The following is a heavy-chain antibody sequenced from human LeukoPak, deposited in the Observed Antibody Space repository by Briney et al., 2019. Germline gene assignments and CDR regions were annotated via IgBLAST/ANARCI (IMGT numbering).Heavy chain of an antibody. V-gene: IGHV3-48*03. CDR2: IRSSGTTI. D-gene: IGHD7-27*01. J-gene: IGHJ4*02. CDR1: GFTFSNYE. CDR3: AKDRPLNWGYYFDY. Sequence: PGGSLRLSCVASGFTFSNYEMNWVRQAPGKGLEWVSNIRSSGTTIHYADSVKGRFTISRDNAKNSLYLQMNSLRAEDTAVYYCAKDRPLNWGYYFDYWGQGTLVTVSS.